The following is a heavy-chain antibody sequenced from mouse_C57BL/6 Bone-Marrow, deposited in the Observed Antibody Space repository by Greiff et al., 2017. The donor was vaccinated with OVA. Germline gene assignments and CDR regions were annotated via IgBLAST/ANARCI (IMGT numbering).Heavy chain of an antibody. CDR2: IDPENGDT. CDR1: GFNIKDDY. V-gene: IGHV14-4*01. CDR3: TTPSYYGSSHYAMDY. Sequence: VQLQQSGAELVRPGASVKLSCTASGFNIKDDYMHWVKQRPEQGLEWIGWIDPENGDTEYASKFQGKATITADTSSNTAYLQLSSLTSEDTAVYYGTTPSYYGSSHYAMDYWGQGTSVTVSS. D-gene: IGHD1-1*01. J-gene: IGHJ4*01.